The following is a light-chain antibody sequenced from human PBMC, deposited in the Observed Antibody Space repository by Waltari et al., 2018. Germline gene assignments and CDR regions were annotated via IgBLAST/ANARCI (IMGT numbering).Light chain of an antibody. CDR1: SNTVGDHIL. V-gene: IGLV2-23*02. CDR3: CSYSTGGSWM. Sequence: QSALTQPVSVSGSPGQSVTFSSTGTSNTVGDHILVSCFQHHPDQAPKLLIFYVSKPPSGVSTRFSGSKSGNTASLTISGLQTEDEADYYCCSYSTGGSWMFGGGTKLTVL. J-gene: IGLJ3*02. CDR2: YVS.